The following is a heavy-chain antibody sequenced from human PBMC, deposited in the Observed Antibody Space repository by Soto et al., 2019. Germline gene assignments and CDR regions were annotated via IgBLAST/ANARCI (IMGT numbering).Heavy chain of an antibody. Sequence: SETLSLTCAVYGGSFSGHSWSWIRQSPGKGLEWIGDINHSGIVNYSPSLKSRVTISLDTSKNQFSLTLSAVTAADTAMYYCSTRTYDTNVYDRFDPWGERTLGTVSS. CDR1: GGSFSGHS. D-gene: IGHD3-22*01. V-gene: IGHV4-34*01. CDR3: STRTYDTNVYDRFDP. J-gene: IGHJ5*01. CDR2: INHSGIV.